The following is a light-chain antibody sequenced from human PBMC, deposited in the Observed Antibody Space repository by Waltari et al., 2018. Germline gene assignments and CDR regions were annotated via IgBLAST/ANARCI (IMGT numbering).Light chain of an antibody. Sequence: EIVLTQSPGTPSLSPGERAPLPCRAAQSVPTNYLAWYQQKPGQAPRLLFYGASRRATGIPDRFSGSGSGTDFTLTISRLEPEDSAVYYCQQYGSSSWTFGQGTKVEIK. CDR3: QQYGSSSWT. V-gene: IGKV3-20*01. CDR2: GAS. J-gene: IGKJ1*01. CDR1: QSVPTNY.